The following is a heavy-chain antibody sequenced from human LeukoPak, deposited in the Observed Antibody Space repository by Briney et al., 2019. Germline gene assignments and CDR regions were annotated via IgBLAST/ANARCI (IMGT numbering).Heavy chain of an antibody. V-gene: IGHV1-46*01. CDR3: AKGRYSSGWYSDY. CDR2: INLSGGTT. Sequence: GASVKVSCKASGYIFTNYYIHWVRQAPGQGLEWMGIINLSGGTTIYAQNFQGRVTMTRDMSTSTVYMELSSLRAEDTAVYYCAKGRYSSGWYSDYWGQGTLVTVSS. J-gene: IGHJ4*02. D-gene: IGHD6-19*01. CDR1: GYIFTNYY.